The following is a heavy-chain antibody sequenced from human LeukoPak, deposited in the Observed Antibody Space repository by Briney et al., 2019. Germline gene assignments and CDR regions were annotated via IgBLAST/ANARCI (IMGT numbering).Heavy chain of an antibody. CDR2: ISGNGGST. V-gene: IGHV3-23*01. CDR3: AREKFDS. CDR1: GFTFSNYA. J-gene: IGHJ5*01. Sequence: GGSLRLSCAASGFTFSNYAMSWVRQAPGKGLEWVSAISGNGGSTYYVDSVKGRFTISRDNSGNIISLQMNNLTTEDTATYYCAREKFDSWGQGALVTVSP.